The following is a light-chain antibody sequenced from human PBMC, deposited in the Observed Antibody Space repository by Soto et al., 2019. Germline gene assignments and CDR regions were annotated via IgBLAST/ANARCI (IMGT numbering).Light chain of an antibody. CDR3: QPYGSSPWT. Sequence: ETVLTQSPGTLSLSPGERATLSCRASQSIRSNYLAWYRQTPGQAPRLLIYGASNRATGIPDRFSGSGSGTDFTPIISRLEPEDFALSYCQPYGSSPWTFGQGTKVEIK. CDR2: GAS. J-gene: IGKJ1*01. V-gene: IGKV3-20*01. CDR1: QSIRSNY.